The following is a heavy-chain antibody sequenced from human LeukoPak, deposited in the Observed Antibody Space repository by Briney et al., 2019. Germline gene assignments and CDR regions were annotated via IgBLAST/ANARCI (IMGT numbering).Heavy chain of an antibody. CDR1: GFTFSSYA. Sequence: GGSLRLSCAASGFTFSSYAMHWVRQAPGKGLEWVEVISYDGTNKYYADSVKGRFTISRDNSKNTLYLQMNSLRAEDTSVYSCAKGPFGSGRLTMSYWGQGTLVTVSS. CDR3: AKGPFGSGRLTMSY. V-gene: IGHV3-30*18. CDR2: ISYDGTNK. D-gene: IGHD3-10*01. J-gene: IGHJ4*02.